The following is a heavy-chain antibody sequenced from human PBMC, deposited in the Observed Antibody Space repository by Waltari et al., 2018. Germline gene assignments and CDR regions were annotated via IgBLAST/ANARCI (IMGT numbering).Heavy chain of an antibody. Sequence: EVQLVESGGGLVQPGGSLRLSCAASGFTFSSYWIHWVRQAPGKGLVWVSHINNDGSGTSYADSVKGRFTISRDNAKNTLYLQMNSLRAEDTAVYYCARAISSGWWFDYWGQGTLVTVSS. V-gene: IGHV3-74*01. D-gene: IGHD6-19*01. CDR1: GFTFSSYW. J-gene: IGHJ4*02. CDR2: INNDGSGT. CDR3: ARAISSGWWFDY.